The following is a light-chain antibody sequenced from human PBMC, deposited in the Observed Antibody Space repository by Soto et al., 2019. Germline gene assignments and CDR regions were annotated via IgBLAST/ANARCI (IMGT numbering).Light chain of an antibody. V-gene: IGKV3-15*01. CDR2: RAS. J-gene: IGKJ4*01. Sequence: EIVMAQSPATLSLSPGERATLSCRASQSINSNLAWYRQKPGQAPRLFIFRASSRATGLPARFSASGSGTDFNLTISSLQSEDFAVYYCQQYNNWPRATFGGGTKVDIK. CDR1: QSINSN. CDR3: QQYNNWPRAT.